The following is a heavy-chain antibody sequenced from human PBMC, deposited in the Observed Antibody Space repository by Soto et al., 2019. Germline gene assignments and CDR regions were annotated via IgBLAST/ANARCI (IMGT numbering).Heavy chain of an antibody. J-gene: IGHJ3*02. D-gene: IGHD3-3*01. CDR1: GGSFSGYY. CDR2: INHSGST. CDR3: ARFDIRFLEWLPPFNDVFDI. Sequence: PSETLSLTCAVYGGSFSGYYWSWIRQPPGKGLEWIGEINHSGSTNYNPSLKSRVTISVDTSKNQFSLKLSSVTAADTAVFYFARFDIRFLEWLPPFNDVFDIWGQGTMVTVSS. V-gene: IGHV4-34*01.